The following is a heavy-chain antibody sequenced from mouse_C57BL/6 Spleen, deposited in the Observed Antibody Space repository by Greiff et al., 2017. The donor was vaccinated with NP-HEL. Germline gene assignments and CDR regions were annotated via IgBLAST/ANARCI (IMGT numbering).Heavy chain of an antibody. CDR3: ARGGSLVWFAY. J-gene: IGHJ3*01. V-gene: IGHV1-82*01. CDR2: IYPGDGDT. D-gene: IGHD6-5*01. CDR1: GYAFSSSW. Sequence: VQVVESGPELVKPGASVKISCKASGYAFSSSWMNWVKQRPGKGLEWIGRIYPGDGDTNYNGKFKGKATLTADTSSNTAYLQLSSLTSEDTAIYCCARGGSLVWFAYWGQGTLVTVSA.